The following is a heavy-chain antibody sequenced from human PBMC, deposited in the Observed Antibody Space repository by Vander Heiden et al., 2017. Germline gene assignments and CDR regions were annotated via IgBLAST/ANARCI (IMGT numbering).Heavy chain of an antibody. V-gene: IGHV4-34*01. CDR1: GGSFSGYS. J-gene: IGHJ4*02. Sequence: QAQLHQWGAGLLKPSETLSLTCAVHGGSFSGYSWTWIRQPPGKGLEWIGEINHGGSTSYNPSLKSRVTISVDTSKNQFSLKLSSVTAADTAVYYCARGRMTYFDYWGQGTLVTVSS. CDR3: ARGRMTYFDY. CDR2: INHGGST.